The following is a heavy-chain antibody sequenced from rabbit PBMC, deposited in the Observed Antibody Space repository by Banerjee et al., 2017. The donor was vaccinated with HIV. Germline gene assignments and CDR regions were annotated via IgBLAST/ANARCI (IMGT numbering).Heavy chain of an antibody. V-gene: IGHV1S45*01. CDR2: INSSSGNT. J-gene: IGHJ4*01. Sequence: QEQLEESGGELVKPEGSLTLTCTASGFSFSNKYVMCWVRQAPGKGLEWIGCINSSSGNTVYATWAKGRFTISKASSPTVTLQMTSLTAADTAAYFCARGSYGSSGWGDLWGPGTLVTVS. D-gene: IGHD4-1*01. CDR3: ARGSYGSSGWGDL. CDR1: GFSFSNKYV.